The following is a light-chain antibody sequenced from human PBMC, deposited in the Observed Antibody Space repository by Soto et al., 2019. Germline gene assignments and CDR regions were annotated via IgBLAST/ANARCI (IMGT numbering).Light chain of an antibody. J-gene: IGLJ2*01. V-gene: IGLV1-51*01. CDR1: ISNIGDNH. Sequence: QSVLTQPPSASAAPGQRVTISCSGTISNIGDNHVSWYQQVPGKAPKLLIYDNNKRPSGIPDRFSGSRSGTSATLAITGLQTGDEVDYICGTWDTTMSGLLFGGGTKLTVL. CDR3: GTWDTTMSGLL. CDR2: DNN.